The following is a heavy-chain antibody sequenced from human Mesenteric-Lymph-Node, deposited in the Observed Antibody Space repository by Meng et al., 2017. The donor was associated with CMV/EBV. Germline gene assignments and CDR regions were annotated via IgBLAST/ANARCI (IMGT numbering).Heavy chain of an antibody. CDR1: GFTFSSYW. V-gene: IGHV3-7*01. CDR2: IKHDGSEK. Sequence: GGSLRLSCAASGFTFSSYWMSWVRQAPGKGLEWVANIKHDGSEKYYVDSVKGRFTISRDNAKNSLYLQMNSLRAEDTAVYYCARGTRLYDFWSGYPLGMDVWGQGTTVTVSS. D-gene: IGHD3-3*01. CDR3: ARGTRLYDFWSGYPLGMDV. J-gene: IGHJ6*02.